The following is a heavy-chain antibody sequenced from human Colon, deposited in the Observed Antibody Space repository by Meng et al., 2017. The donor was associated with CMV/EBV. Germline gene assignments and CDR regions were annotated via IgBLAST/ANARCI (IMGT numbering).Heavy chain of an antibody. Sequence: SCAASGFIFSNYAMSWVRQAPGKGLEWVSAISGSGNSTYYADSVKGRFTISRDNSKNTLYLQMNSLRAEDTAVYYCAKEYCTSTSCNFDYWGQGTLVTVSS. CDR3: AKEYCTSTSCNFDY. CDR1: GFIFSNYA. J-gene: IGHJ4*02. D-gene: IGHD2-2*01. CDR2: ISGSGNST. V-gene: IGHV3-23*01.